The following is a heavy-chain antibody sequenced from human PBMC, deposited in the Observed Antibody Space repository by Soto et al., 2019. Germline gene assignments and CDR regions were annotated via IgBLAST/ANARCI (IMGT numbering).Heavy chain of an antibody. CDR3: ASYNGGYSSSWYSPDAFDI. CDR2: IYPGDSDT. J-gene: IGHJ3*02. CDR1: GYSFTSYW. V-gene: IGHV5-51*01. D-gene: IGHD6-13*01. Sequence: PGESLKISCKGSGYSFTSYWIGWVRQMPGKGLEWMGIIYPGDSDTRYSPSFQGQVTISADRSISTAYLQWSSLKASDTAMYYCASYNGGYSSSWYSPDAFDIWGQGTMVTV.